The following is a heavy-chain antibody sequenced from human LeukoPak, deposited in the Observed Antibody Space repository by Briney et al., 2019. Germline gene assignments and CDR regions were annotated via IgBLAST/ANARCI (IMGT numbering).Heavy chain of an antibody. CDR3: ARAGDSDTYYCPFQH. CDR2: ISHSGST. CDR1: GGSISSGGYY. D-gene: IGHD3-10*01. V-gene: IGHV4-30-2*01. J-gene: IGHJ1*01. Sequence: PSQTLSLTCTVSGGSISSGGYYWSWIRQPPGKGLEWIGYISHSGSTYYNPSLKSRVTISVDRSKNQFSLKLSSVTAADTAVYYCARAGDSDTYYCPFQHWGQGTLVTVSS.